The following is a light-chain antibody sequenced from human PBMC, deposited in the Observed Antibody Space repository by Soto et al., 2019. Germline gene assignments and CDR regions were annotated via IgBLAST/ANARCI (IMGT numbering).Light chain of an antibody. V-gene: IGKV1-9*01. J-gene: IGKJ4*01. Sequence: IQVTQSPSSLSASVGERVTISCRASQDISSYLAWYQQQPGKAPKLLIYVASTLRSGVPSRFSGSGSGTDFTLTISSLQPEDFATYYCQQFHSYPLTCGGGTKVEIK. CDR1: QDISSY. CDR3: QQFHSYPLT. CDR2: VAS.